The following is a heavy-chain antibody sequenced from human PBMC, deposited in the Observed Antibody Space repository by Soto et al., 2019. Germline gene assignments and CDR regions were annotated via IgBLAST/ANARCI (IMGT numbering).Heavy chain of an antibody. V-gene: IGHV3-33*01. D-gene: IGHD6-19*01. Sequence: QVQLVESGGGVVQPGRSLRLSCAASGFNFNNYGMHWVRQAPGKGLEWVSVIWNDGNGYYYANSVKGRFTISRDNSKNTLYLQMSRLRAEDTAVYYCARRQISPPTRGAVSARGGMDGWGQGTTVTVSS. CDR2: IWNDGNGY. J-gene: IGHJ6*02. CDR3: ARRQISPPTRGAVSARGGMDG. CDR1: GFNFNNYG.